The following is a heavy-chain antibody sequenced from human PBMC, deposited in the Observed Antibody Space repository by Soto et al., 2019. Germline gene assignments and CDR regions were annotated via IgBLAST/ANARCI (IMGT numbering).Heavy chain of an antibody. D-gene: IGHD6-19*01. CDR3: ARDLRGSGWYVYWFDP. J-gene: IGHJ5*02. CDR2: IDYSGTST. Sequence: GGSLRLSCAASGFNFRGYAMIWVRQAPGKGLEWVSTIDYSGTSTKYADSVRGRFTISRDNSKNTLYLQMNSLRAEDTAVYYCARDLRGSGWYVYWFDPWGQGTLVTVSS. V-gene: IGHV3-23*01. CDR1: GFNFRGYA.